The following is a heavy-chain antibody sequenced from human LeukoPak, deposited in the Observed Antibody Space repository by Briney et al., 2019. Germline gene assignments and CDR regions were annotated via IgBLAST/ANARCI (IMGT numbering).Heavy chain of an antibody. D-gene: IGHD3-22*01. CDR3: ARDVHYDSSGFYRGGFDL. CDR2: MKQDGGEI. CDR1: GFTFSSYW. Sequence: PGGSLRLSCEASGFTFSSYWMSWVRQAPGKGLEWVANMKQDGGEIYYVGSVKGRFTISRDNPRNSLHLQMNSLRAEDTAVYSCARDVHYDSSGFYRGGFDLWGRGTLVTVSS. J-gene: IGHJ2*01. V-gene: IGHV3-7*01.